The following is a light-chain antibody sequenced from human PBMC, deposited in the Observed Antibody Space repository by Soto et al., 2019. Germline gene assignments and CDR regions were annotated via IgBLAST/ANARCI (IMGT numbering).Light chain of an antibody. CDR1: QSVSSN. J-gene: IGKJ5*01. V-gene: IGKV3-20*01. CDR3: QQYGSSPVT. CDR2: GAS. Sequence: IVLTQSPGSRSLSPGQGATLSCRASQSVSSNLAWYQQKPGQAPRLLVSGASSRATGIPDRFSGSGSGTDFTLTISRLEPEDFALYYCQQYGSSPVTFGQGTRLEIK.